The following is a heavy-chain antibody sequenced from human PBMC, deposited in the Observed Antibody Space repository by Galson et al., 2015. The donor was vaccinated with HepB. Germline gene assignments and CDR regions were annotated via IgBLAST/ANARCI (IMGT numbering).Heavy chain of an antibody. Sequence: SLRLSCPASGFTFSGSAIHWVRQASGKGPEWVCRIRSNANNYATSYVPSLKGRFTISRDDSKNMAYLHMKSLKTEDTAVYYCTRLGDFSGYSSRWGQGTLVTVSS. CDR1: GFTFSGSA. D-gene: IGHD6-13*01. CDR3: TRLGDFSGYSSR. CDR2: IRSNANNYAT. J-gene: IGHJ4*02. V-gene: IGHV3-73*01.